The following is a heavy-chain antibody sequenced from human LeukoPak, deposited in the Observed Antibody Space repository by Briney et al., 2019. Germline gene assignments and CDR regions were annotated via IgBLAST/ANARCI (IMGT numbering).Heavy chain of an antibody. J-gene: IGHJ4*02. V-gene: IGHV1-46*01. CDR3: ARDPTAMVNEDRGY. CDR2: INPSGGST. Sequence: ASVKVSCKASGYTFTSYYMHWVRQAPGQGLEWMGIINPSGGSTSYAQKFQGRVTITADKSTSTAYMELSSLRSEDTAVYYCARDPTAMVNEDRGYWGQGTLVTVSS. D-gene: IGHD5-18*01. CDR1: GYTFTSYY.